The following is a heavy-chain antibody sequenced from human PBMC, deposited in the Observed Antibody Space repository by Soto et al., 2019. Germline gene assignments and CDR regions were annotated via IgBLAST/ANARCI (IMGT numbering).Heavy chain of an antibody. Sequence: GASVKVSCKASGYTFTGYYMHWVRQAPGQGLEWMGWINPNSGGTNYAQKFQGWVTMTRDTSISTAYMELSRLRSDDTAVYYCARGLHYGDSDAFDIWGQGTMVTVSS. V-gene: IGHV1-2*04. CDR3: ARGLHYGDSDAFDI. CDR1: GYTFTGYY. CDR2: INPNSGGT. D-gene: IGHD4-17*01. J-gene: IGHJ3*02.